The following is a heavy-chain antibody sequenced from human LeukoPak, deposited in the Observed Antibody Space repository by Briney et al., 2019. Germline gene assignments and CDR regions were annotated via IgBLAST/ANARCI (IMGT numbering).Heavy chain of an antibody. J-gene: IGHJ4*02. CDR1: GFTFSSYG. D-gene: IGHD5-12*01. Sequence: GGSLRLSCAASGFTFSSYGMHWVRQAPGKGLEWVAFIRFTISRDNSKNTLYLQMNSLRAEDTAVYYCAKGGRHGYSSYERGYFDHWGQGTLVTVSS. CDR3: AKGGRHGYSSYERGYFDH. V-gene: IGHV3-30*02.